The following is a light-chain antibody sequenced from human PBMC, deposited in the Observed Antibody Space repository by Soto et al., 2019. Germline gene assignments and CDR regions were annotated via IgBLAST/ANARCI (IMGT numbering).Light chain of an antibody. CDR2: KGT. V-gene: IGLV2-23*01. J-gene: IGLJ1*01. Sequence: QSALAQPASVSGSPGQSVTISCTGTSSDVGAYNSVSWYQQHPDKAPQLMIYKGTQRPSGVSNRFSGSTSGNAASPTISGLQAGDEADYFCCSSAPESTYVFGTGTKVTVL. CDR1: SSDVGAYNS. CDR3: CSSAPESTYV.